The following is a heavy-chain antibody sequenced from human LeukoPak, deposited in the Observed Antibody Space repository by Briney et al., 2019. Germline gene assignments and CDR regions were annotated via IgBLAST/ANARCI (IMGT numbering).Heavy chain of an antibody. D-gene: IGHD3-10*01. CDR3: ARVTMVRGVNY. CDR2: ISSSGSTI. CDR1: GFTFSSYS. V-gene: IGHV3-48*01. Sequence: GGSLRLSCAASGFTFSSYSMNWVRQAPGKGLEWVSYISSSGSTIYYADSVKGRFTISRDNAKNSLYLQMNSLRAEDTAVYYCARVTMVRGVNYWGQGTLVTVSS. J-gene: IGHJ4*02.